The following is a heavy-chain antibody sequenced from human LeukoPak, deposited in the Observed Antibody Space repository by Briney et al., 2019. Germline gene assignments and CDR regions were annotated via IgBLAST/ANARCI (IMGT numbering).Heavy chain of an antibody. CDR2: ISWNSGSI. J-gene: IGHJ4*02. Sequence: GGSLRLPCAPSGFPFDVFAMHWVRQAPGKGREWVSGISWNSGSIGYADSVKGRFTISRDNAKNTVYLQMNSLRAEDAAVYYCARGNHLGLLWFGDWGQGTLVTVSS. CDR3: ARGNHLGLLWFGD. CDR1: GFPFDVFA. D-gene: IGHD3-10*01. V-gene: IGHV3-9*01.